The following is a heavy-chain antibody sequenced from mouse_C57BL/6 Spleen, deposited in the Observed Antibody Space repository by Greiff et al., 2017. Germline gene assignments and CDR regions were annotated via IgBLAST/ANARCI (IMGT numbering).Heavy chain of an antibody. CDR3: ARGLEGDAMDY. Sequence: QVQLQQPGAELVKPGASVTLSCTASGFTFTSYWMQWVKQRPGQGLEWIGEIDPSDSYTNYNQKFKGKATLTVDTSYSTAYMQLSSLTSEDAAVYYCARGLEGDAMDYWGQGTSVTVSS. CDR1: GFTFTSYW. V-gene: IGHV1-50*01. J-gene: IGHJ4*01. D-gene: IGHD3-1*01. CDR2: IDPSDSYT.